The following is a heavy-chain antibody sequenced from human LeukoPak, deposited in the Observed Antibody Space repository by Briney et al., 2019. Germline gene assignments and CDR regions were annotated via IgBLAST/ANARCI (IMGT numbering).Heavy chain of an antibody. CDR2: INHSGST. D-gene: IGHD1-26*01. V-gene: IGHV4-34*01. Sequence: SETLSLTCAVYGGSFSGYYWSWIRQPPGKGLEWIGEINHSGSTNYNPSLKSRATISVDTSKNQFSLKLSSVTAADTAVYYCARGGRGYYYYYGMDVWGQGTTVTVSS. CDR3: ARGGRGYYYYYGMDV. J-gene: IGHJ6*02. CDR1: GGSFSGYY.